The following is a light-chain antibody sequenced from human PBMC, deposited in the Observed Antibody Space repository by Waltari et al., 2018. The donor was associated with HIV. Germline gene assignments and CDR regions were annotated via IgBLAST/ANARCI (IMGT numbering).Light chain of an antibody. J-gene: IGKJ5*01. CDR2: KVS. CDR3: MQGSHWPPVT. V-gene: IGKV2-30*01. CDR1: QSLVSSDGNTY. Sequence: DVVMTQSPLSLPVTLGQSASISCRSSQSLVSSDGNTYLNWFQQRPGQSPRRLIYKVSSRDSGVPDRFSGSGSGTDFTLKISRVEAEDVGVYYCMQGSHWPPVTFGQGTRLEIK.